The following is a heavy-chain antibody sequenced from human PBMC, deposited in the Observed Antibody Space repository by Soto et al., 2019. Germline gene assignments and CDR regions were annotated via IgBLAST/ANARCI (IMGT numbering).Heavy chain of an antibody. V-gene: IGHV3-23*01. J-gene: IGHJ4*02. D-gene: IGHD3-22*01. CDR2: ISGSGGST. CDR1: GFTFSSYA. Sequence: PGGSLRLSCAASGFTFSSYAMSWVRQAPGKGLEWVSAISGSGGSTYYADSVKGRFTISRDNSKNTLYLQMNSLRAEDTAVYYCAKTADSSGYYYQAGTIDFDYWGQGTLVTVSS. CDR3: AKTADSSGYYYQAGTIDFDY.